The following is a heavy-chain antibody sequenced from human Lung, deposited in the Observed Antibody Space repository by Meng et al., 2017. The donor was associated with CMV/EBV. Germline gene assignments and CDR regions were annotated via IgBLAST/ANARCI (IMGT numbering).Heavy chain of an antibody. CDR2: ISGSVGNT. CDR1: GFPFRSYA. D-gene: IGHD5-18*01. J-gene: IGHJ5*01. V-gene: IGHV3-23*01. Sequence: GGSLRLXXAASGFPFRSYAMSWVRQAPGKGLEWVSSISGSVGNTYYADSVKGRFTISRDNSRDTLYMQMSSLRAEDTAVYYCAREEAMVGYYTNWFDAWGQGAXVTVSS. CDR3: AREEAMVGYYTNWFDA.